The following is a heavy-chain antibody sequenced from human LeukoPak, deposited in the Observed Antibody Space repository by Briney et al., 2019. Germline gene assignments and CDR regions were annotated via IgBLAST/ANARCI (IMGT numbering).Heavy chain of an antibody. CDR2: ISSSSSYI. J-gene: IGHJ6*02. V-gene: IGHV3-21*01. CDR3: ARDDIVLMVYAIVSASYYYGMDV. CDR1: GFTFSSYS. D-gene: IGHD2-8*01. Sequence: GGSLRLSCAASGFTFSSYSMNWVRQAPGKGLEWVSSISSSSSYIYYADSVKGRFTTSRDNAKNSLYLQMNSLRAEDTAVYYCARDDIVLMVYAIVSASYYYGMDVWGQGTTVTVSS.